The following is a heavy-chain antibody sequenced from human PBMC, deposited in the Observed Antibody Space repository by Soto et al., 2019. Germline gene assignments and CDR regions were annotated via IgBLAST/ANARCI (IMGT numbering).Heavy chain of an antibody. J-gene: IGHJ5*02. CDR1: GGSFSGYY. CDR2: IYYSGST. Sequence: SETLSLTCAVYGGSFSGYYGSWIRQPPGKGLEWIGYIYYSGSTNYNPSLKSRVTISVDTSKNQFSLKLSSVTAADTAVYYCARDQVPAALLAWFDPWGQGTLVTVSS. CDR3: ARDQVPAALLAWFDP. D-gene: IGHD2-2*01. V-gene: IGHV4-59*01.